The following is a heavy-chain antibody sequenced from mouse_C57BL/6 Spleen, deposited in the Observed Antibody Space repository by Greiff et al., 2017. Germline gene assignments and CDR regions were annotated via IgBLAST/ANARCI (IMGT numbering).Heavy chain of an antibody. CDR3: ASPHYYGSSYPAWFAY. CDR1: GYAFSSSW. V-gene: IGHV1-82*01. CDR2: IYPGDGAT. Sequence: QVPLQQSGPELVKPGASVKISCKASGYAFSSSWMNWVKQRPGKGLEWIGRIYPGDGATNYNGKFKGKATLTADKSSSTAYMQLSSLTSEDSAVYFCASPHYYGSSYPAWFAYWGQGTLVTVSA. J-gene: IGHJ3*01. D-gene: IGHD1-1*01.